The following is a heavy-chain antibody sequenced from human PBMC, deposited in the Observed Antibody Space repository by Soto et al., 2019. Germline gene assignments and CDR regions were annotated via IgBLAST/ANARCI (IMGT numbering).Heavy chain of an antibody. CDR3: ASNGGAAWNFDY. V-gene: IGHV1-2*02. D-gene: IGHD3-16*01. Sequence: ASVKVSCKASGYTFSGHYMHWIRQAPGQGPEWLGWINANSGDTDRAPKFQDRLTMTRDTSISTAYMELSRLRSDDTAMYYCASNGGAAWNFDYWGQGTLVTVSS. CDR1: GYTFSGHY. CDR2: INANSGDT. J-gene: IGHJ4*02.